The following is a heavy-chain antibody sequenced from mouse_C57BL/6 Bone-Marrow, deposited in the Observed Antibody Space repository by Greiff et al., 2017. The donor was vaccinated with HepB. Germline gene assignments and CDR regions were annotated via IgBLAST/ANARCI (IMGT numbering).Heavy chain of an antibody. CDR2: IHPNSGST. D-gene: IGHD1-1*01. Sequence: QVQLQQPGAELVKPGASVKLSCKASGYTFTSYWMHWVKQRPGQGLEWIGMIHPNSGSTNYNEKFKSKATLTVDNSSSTAYMHLSSLTSEDSAVYYCARLRFYWYFDVWGTGTTVTVSS. V-gene: IGHV1-64*01. CDR3: ARLRFYWYFDV. CDR1: GYTFTSYW. J-gene: IGHJ1*03.